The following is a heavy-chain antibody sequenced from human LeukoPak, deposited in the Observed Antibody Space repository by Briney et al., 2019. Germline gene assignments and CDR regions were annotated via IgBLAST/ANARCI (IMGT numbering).Heavy chain of an antibody. D-gene: IGHD4-17*01. CDR3: ARGERTVTTEFDY. CDR2: IYYSGST. J-gene: IGHJ4*02. V-gene: IGHV4-30-4*01. CDR1: GGSIGSGDYY. Sequence: PSEALSLTCTVSGGSIGSGDYYWSWIRQPPGKGLEWIGYIYYSGSTYYNPSLKSRVTISVDTSKNQFSLKLSSVTAADTAVYYCARGERTVTTEFDYWGQGTLVTVSS.